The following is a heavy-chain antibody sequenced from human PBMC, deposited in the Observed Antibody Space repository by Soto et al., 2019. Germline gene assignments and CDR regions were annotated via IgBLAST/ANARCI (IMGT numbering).Heavy chain of an antibody. Sequence: PSETLSLTCAVYGGSFSGYYWSWIRQPPGKGLEWIGEINHSGSTNYNPSLKSRVTISVDTSKNQFSLKLSSVTAADTAVYYCARVKWGCSGGSCYPLTHYYYYMDVWGKGTTVTVSS. CDR2: INHSGST. CDR1: GGSFSGYY. V-gene: IGHV4-34*01. CDR3: ARVKWGCSGGSCYPLTHYYYYMDV. J-gene: IGHJ6*03. D-gene: IGHD2-15*01.